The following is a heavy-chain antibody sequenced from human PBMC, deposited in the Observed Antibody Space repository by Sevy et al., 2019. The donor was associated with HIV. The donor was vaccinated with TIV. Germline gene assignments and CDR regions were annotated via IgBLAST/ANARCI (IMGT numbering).Heavy chain of an antibody. CDR2: IIPIFGTA. CDR1: GGTFSSYA. Sequence: ASVKVSCKASGGTFSSYAISWVRQAPGQGLEWMGGIIPIFGTANYAQKFQGTVTITADESTSTAYMELSSLRSEDTAVYYCGSDVSDNAFDIWGQGTMVTVS. CDR3: GSDVSDNAFDI. V-gene: IGHV1-69*13. J-gene: IGHJ3*02. D-gene: IGHD3-16*02.